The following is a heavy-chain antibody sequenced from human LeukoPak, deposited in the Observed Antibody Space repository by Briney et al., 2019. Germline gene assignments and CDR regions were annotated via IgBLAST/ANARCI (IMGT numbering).Heavy chain of an antibody. CDR3: ASGHSSGWADAFDI. Sequence: SETLSLTCTVSGGSISGSSYYWGWIRQPPGKGLEWIGSIYYSGSTYYNPSLKSRVTISVDTSKNQFSLKLNSVTAADTAVYYCASGHSSGWADAFDIWGQGTMVTVSS. J-gene: IGHJ3*02. V-gene: IGHV4-39*01. CDR2: IYYSGST. CDR1: GGSISGSSYY. D-gene: IGHD6-19*01.